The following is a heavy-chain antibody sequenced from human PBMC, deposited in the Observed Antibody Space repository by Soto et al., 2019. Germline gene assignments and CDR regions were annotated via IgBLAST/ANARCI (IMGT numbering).Heavy chain of an antibody. CDR3: ARYSSSWLYYYYYGMDV. Sequence: GESLKISCKGSGYSFTSYWIGWVRQMPGKGLEWMGIIYPGDSDTRYSPSFQGQVTISADKSISTAYLQWSSLKASDTAVYYCARYSSSWLYYYYYGMDVWGQGTTVTAP. CDR2: IYPGDSDT. V-gene: IGHV5-51*01. CDR1: GYSFTSYW. D-gene: IGHD6-13*01. J-gene: IGHJ6*02.